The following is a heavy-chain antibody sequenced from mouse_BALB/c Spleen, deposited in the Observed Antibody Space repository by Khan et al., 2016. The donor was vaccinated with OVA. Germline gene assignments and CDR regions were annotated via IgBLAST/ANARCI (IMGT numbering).Heavy chain of an antibody. CDR3: TRGGFSSFAY. V-gene: IGHV1S81*02. CDR1: GYIFTSYY. D-gene: IGHD1-3*01. Sequence: QVQLQQSGAELVKPGASVKLSCKASGYIFTSYYIYWVKQRPGQGLEWIGEINPSDGGTNFNEKFKSRATLTVDRSYSTTYMQLSSLTSEDSAVYYCTRGGFSSFAYWGQGTLVTVSA. CDR2: INPSDGGT. J-gene: IGHJ3*01.